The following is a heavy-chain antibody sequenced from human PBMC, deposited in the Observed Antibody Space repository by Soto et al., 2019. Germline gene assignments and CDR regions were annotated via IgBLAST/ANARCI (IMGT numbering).Heavy chain of an antibody. CDR2: ISGSGAYT. D-gene: IGHD2-2*01. CDR3: AKYGGSSTACRCDY. V-gene: IGHV3-23*01. CDR1: GFTFSSYA. J-gene: IGHJ4*02. Sequence: GGSLRLSCAASGFTFSSYAMTWVRQAPGKGLEWVSAISGSGAYTYYANSVKGRFTIPRDNSKNTLYLQLNSLRAEVTAVYYCAKYGGSSTACRCDYWGQGTLVTVSS.